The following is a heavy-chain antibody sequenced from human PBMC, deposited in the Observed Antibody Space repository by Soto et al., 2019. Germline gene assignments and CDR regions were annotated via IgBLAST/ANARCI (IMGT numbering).Heavy chain of an antibody. Sequence: QVQLVQSGAEVKKPGASVKVSCKASGYSFTSYYMHWVRQAPGQGLEWMGIINPSGGSTSYAQKFQGRVTMTRDTSTSTVYRELSSLRSEDTAVYYCARVGRLQNWFDPWGQGTLVTVSS. CDR1: GYSFTSYY. V-gene: IGHV1-46*03. CDR3: ARVGRLQNWFDP. J-gene: IGHJ5*02. D-gene: IGHD6-25*01. CDR2: INPSGGST.